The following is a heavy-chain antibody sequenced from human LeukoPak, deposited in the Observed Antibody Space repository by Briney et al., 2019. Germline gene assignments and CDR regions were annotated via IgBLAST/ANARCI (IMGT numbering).Heavy chain of an antibody. CDR1: GYSFTSHW. J-gene: IGHJ4*02. Sequence: GESPKISCKGSGYSFTSHWIGWVRQMPGKGLEWMGIIYPGDSDTRYSPSFQGQVTISADKSISTAYLQWSSLKASDTALYYCARRVDFWSGYPFDYWGQGTLVTVSS. V-gene: IGHV5-51*01. CDR2: IYPGDSDT. D-gene: IGHD3-3*01. CDR3: ARRVDFWSGYPFDY.